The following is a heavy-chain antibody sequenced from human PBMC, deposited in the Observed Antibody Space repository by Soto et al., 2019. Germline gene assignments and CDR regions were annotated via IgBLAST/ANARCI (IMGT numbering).Heavy chain of an antibody. CDR1: GFTFSSYW. CDR2: IKQDGSEK. V-gene: IGHV3-7*01. J-gene: IGHJ5*02. CDR3: ARDSPQNWFDP. Sequence: VGSLRLSCAASGFTFSSYWMSWVRQAPGKGLEWVANIKQDGSEKYYVDSVKGRFTISRDNAKNSLYLQMNSLRAEDTAVYYCARDSPQNWFDPWGQGTLVTVSS.